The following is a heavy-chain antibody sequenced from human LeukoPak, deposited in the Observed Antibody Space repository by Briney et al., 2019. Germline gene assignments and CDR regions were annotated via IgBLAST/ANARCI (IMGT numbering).Heavy chain of an antibody. CDR1: GYSFTSYW. V-gene: IGHV5-51*01. CDR3: ARRGWSSQYNWFDP. Sequence: GESLKISCKGSGYSFTSYWIGWGRQMPGKVLELMGIIYPGDSDTRYSPSFQGQVTISADKSSSTAYLQWSSLKASDTAMYYCARRGWSSQYNWFDPWGQGTLVTVSS. D-gene: IGHD3-3*01. CDR2: IYPGDSDT. J-gene: IGHJ5*02.